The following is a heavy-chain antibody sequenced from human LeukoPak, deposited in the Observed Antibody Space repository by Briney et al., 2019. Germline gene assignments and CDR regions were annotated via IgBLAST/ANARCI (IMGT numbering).Heavy chain of an antibody. Sequence: SETLSLTCAVSGYSISGGYYWGWIRQPPGKGLEWIGSIYHSGSTYYNPSLKSRVTISVDTSKNQFSLKLSSVTAADTAVYYCARARDSGYDSDAFDIWGQGTMVTVSS. J-gene: IGHJ3*02. CDR3: ARARDSGYDSDAFDI. CDR1: GYSISGGYY. CDR2: IYHSGST. V-gene: IGHV4-38-2*01. D-gene: IGHD5-12*01.